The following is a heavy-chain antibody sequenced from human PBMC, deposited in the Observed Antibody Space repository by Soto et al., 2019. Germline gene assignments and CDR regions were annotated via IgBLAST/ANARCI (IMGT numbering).Heavy chain of an antibody. J-gene: IGHJ4*02. CDR3: VKDHRGYYYDSSGYYADY. V-gene: IGHV3-64D*06. CDR1: GFTFSSYA. CDR2: ISSNGGST. D-gene: IGHD3-22*01. Sequence: PGGSLRLSCSASGFTFSSYAMHWVRQAPGKGLEYVSAISSNGGSTYYADSVKGRFTISRDNSKNTLYLQMSSLRAEDTAVYYCVKDHRGYYYDSSGYYADYWGQGTLVTVSS.